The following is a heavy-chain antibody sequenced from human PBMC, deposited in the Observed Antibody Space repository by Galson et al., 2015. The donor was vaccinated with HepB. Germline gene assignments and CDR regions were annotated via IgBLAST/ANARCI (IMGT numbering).Heavy chain of an antibody. CDR1: GYTFTSYG. CDR3: ARDGAYCSGGSCYRNIFDY. Sequence: VKVSCKASGYTFTSYGISWVRQAPGQGLEWMGWISAYNGNTNYAQKLQGRVTMTTDTSTSTAYMELRSLRSDDTAVYYCARDGAYCSGGSCYRNIFDYWGQGTLVTVSS. CDR2: ISAYNGNT. J-gene: IGHJ4*02. D-gene: IGHD2-15*01. V-gene: IGHV1-18*01.